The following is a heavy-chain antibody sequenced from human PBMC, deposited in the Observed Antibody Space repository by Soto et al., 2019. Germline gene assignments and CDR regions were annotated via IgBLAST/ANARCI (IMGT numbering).Heavy chain of an antibody. D-gene: IGHD2-21*01. CDR2: ISGSGGST. V-gene: IGHV3-23*01. CDR3: AKIPLPLPYSSYSMLV. CDR1: GFTFSSYA. Sequence: GSLRHACAGSGFTFSSYAMSWVRQAPGKGLEWVSAISGSGGSTYYADSVKGRFTISRDNSKNTVYLQRNSVRAEDRAGYYCAKIPLPLPYSSYSMLVSGTATSVTLSS. J-gene: IGHJ6*03.